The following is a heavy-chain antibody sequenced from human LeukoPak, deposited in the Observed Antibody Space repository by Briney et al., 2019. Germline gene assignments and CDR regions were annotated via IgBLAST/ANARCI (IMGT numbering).Heavy chain of an antibody. V-gene: IGHV1-8*03. CDR3: ASYDILTGYHRYYYYMDV. CDR1: GYTVSNHD. Sequence: ASVKVSCKASGYTVSNHDMNWVRQATGQGLEWMGWINPSSGNTGYAQKFQGRVTITRDTSISTAYMELSSLRSEDTAVYYCASYDILTGYHRYYYYMDVWGKGTTVTVSS. CDR2: INPSSGNT. J-gene: IGHJ6*03. D-gene: IGHD3-9*01.